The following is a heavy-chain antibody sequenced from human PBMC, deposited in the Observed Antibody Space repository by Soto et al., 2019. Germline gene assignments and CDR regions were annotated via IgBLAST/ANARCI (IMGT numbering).Heavy chain of an antibody. CDR1: GFTFSSFA. D-gene: IGHD5-18*01. CDR2: ISSDGGTT. CDR3: LKDFDYNYGYIGLGH. V-gene: IGHV3-64D*06. J-gene: IGHJ4*02. Sequence: VGSLRLSCSVSGFTFSSFAMHWVRQAPGKGLEYVSAISSDGGTTYYADSMKGRFTISRDNSKNTLYLQVSSLRAEDTAVYHCLKDFDYNYGYIGLGHWGQGTLVTGSS.